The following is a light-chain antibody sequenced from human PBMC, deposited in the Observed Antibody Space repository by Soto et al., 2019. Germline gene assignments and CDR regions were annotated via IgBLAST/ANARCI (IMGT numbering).Light chain of an antibody. CDR2: GAS. CDR3: QHYGGSVT. V-gene: IGKV3-20*01. J-gene: IGKJ4*01. Sequence: EIVLTQSPGTLSLSPGERATLSCRASQSVSSNYLAWCQQKPGQAPRLLIYGASSRATGTPDRFSGSGSGADFTLTISRLEPEDFAVYYCQHYGGSVTFGGGTKVDIK. CDR1: QSVSSNY.